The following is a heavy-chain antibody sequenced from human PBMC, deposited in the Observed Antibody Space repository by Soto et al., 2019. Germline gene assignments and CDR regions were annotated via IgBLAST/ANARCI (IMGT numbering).Heavy chain of an antibody. CDR2: INPSGGST. CDR1: GYNFTGYY. Sequence: ASVNVSCKASGYNFTGYYMRRVLQAPGQGLEWMGIINPSGGSTSYAQKFQGRVTMTRDTSTSTVYMELCSLRSEDTAVYYCARVRRLTIFGVFIADYYSGMDVWGQGTTVTVSS. D-gene: IGHD3-3*01. CDR3: ARVRRLTIFGVFIADYYSGMDV. J-gene: IGHJ6*02. V-gene: IGHV1-46*01.